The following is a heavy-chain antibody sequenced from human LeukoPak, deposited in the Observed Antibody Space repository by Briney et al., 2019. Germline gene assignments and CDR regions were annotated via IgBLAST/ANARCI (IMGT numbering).Heavy chain of an antibody. V-gene: IGHV4-59*01. CDR1: GGSIRDFY. D-gene: IGHD6-19*01. CDR2: IYYSGTT. J-gene: IGHJ6*03. CDR3: ARLGDEIAVSGLKYYHYSHTDV. Sequence: SETLSLTCTVSGGSIRDFYWTWIPHPPGKGLEWIGYIYYSGTTKYSPSLRGRVSMSVDTSRSQFSLNLSSVTPADTAVYYCARLGDEIAVSGLKYYHYSHTDVWGSGTTVAVSS.